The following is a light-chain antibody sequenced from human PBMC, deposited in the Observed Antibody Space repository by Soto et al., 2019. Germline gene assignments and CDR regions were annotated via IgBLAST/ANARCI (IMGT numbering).Light chain of an antibody. CDR3: CSYAGSYTYV. V-gene: IGLV2-11*01. J-gene: IGLJ1*01. CDR2: DVS. CDR1: SSDVGGYNY. Sequence: QSALTQPRSVSGSPGQSVTISCTGNSSDVGGYNYVSWYQQHPGKAPKLMIYDVSKRPSGVPDRFSGSKSGNTASLTISGLQAEDDADYYCCSYAGSYTYVFGTGTKVTVL.